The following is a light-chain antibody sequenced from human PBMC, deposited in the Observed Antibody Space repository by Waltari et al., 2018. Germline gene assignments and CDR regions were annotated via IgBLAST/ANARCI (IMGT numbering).Light chain of an antibody. CDR3: ATWDESPSGHWV. J-gene: IGLJ3*02. V-gene: IGLV1-44*01. CDR1: APNCGVNV. CDR2: RND. Sequence: QSVLSQPPSASGTPGQRVTISCAGRAPNCGVNVVHWYQQVPGNAPKPLIYRNDLRPSGVPARFSGSKSGTSASLAISGLQSEDEADYYCATWDESPSGHWVFGGGTKVTVL.